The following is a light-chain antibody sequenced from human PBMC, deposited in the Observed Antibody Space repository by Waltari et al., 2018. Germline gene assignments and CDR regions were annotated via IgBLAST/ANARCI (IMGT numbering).Light chain of an antibody. CDR1: GSDVGKYDY. CDR3: SSDAGSHYWV. Sequence: QSALTQPPAASGSPGQSVTISCTGTGSDVGKYDYVSWYQQHPGKAPKLMSYELSKRPAGVPDGFSGSKSGNTASLTVSGLQAEDEADYYCSSDAGSHYWVFGGGTKLTVL. V-gene: IGLV2-8*01. J-gene: IGLJ3*02. CDR2: ELS.